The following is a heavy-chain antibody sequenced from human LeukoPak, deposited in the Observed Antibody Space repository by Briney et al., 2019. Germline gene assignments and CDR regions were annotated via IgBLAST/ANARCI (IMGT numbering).Heavy chain of an antibody. Sequence: PGGSLRLSCAASGFTFSSCNMNWGRQGPGKGLEWVSSISSSTANIFYADSVKGRFITSRDNAKSSLYLQVNSLRAEDTAVYYCARGRGATPPYYFDYWGQGSLVTVSS. J-gene: IGHJ4*02. V-gene: IGHV3-21*01. D-gene: IGHD1-26*01. CDR2: ISSSTANI. CDR1: GFTFSSCN. CDR3: ARGRGATPPYYFDY.